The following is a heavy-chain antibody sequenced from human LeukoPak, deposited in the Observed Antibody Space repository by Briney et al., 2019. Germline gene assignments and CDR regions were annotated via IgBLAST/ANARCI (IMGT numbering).Heavy chain of an antibody. D-gene: IGHD3-10*01. J-gene: IGHJ6*03. V-gene: IGHV3-23*01. CDR1: GFTLSSYA. Sequence: SGGSLRLSCAASGFTLSSYAMSWVRQAPGKGLEWVSAISGSGGSTYYADSVKGRFTISRDNSKNTLYLQMNSLRAEDTAVYYCAKGLEVRGRSSMDVWGKGTTVTVSS. CDR3: AKGLEVRGRSSMDV. CDR2: ISGSGGST.